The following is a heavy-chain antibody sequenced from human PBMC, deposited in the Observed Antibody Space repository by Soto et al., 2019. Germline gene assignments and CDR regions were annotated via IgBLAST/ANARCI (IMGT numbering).Heavy chain of an antibody. CDR3: AGGDTYYAMGV. D-gene: IGHD5-18*01. J-gene: IGHJ6*01. CDR1: GFTFSNYI. CDR2: ISYDGSNK. Sequence: QLQLVESGGGVVQPGRSLRLSCAASGFTFSNYILHWVRQAPGKGLEWVAFISYDGSNKDYADSMKGRFTISRDNSKNTLYLQLSSLRPEDTAVYYCAGGDTYYAMGVW. V-gene: IGHV3-30-3*01.